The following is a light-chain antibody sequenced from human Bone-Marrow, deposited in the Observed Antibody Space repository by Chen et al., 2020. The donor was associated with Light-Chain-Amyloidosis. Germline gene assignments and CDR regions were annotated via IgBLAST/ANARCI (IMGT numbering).Light chain of an antibody. V-gene: IGLV3-25*03. Sequence: SYELTQPPSVSVSPGQTARITCSGDDLPTKYAYWYQQKPGQAPVLVIRRDTERPSGISERFSGSSSGTTATLTIGGVQAEDEADYHCQAADSSGTYEVIFGGGTKLTVL. CDR3: QAADSSGTYEVI. J-gene: IGLJ2*01. CDR1: DLPTKY. CDR2: RDT.